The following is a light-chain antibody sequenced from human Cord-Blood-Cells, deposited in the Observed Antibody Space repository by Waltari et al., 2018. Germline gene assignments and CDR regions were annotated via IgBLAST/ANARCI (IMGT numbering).Light chain of an antibody. V-gene: IGLV3-19*01. CDR2: GKN. CDR3: NSRDSSGNHLV. Sequence: SSELTQDPAVSVALGPTVRITCQGDSLRSYYPSWYQQKPGHAPVLVHYGKNNRPSGIPDRFSGSSSGNTASLTITGAQAEDEADYYCNSRDSSGNHLVFGGGTKLTVL. CDR1: SLRSYY. J-gene: IGLJ3*02.